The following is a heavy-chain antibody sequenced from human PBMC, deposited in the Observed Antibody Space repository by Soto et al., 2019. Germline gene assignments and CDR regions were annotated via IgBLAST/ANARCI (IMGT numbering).Heavy chain of an antibody. CDR2: INPNSGGT. CDR3: ARKKCSGGSCYYRYVNCFAP. Sequence: QVQLVQSGAEVKKPGASVKVSCKASGYTFTGYYMHWVRQGPGQGLEWMGGINPNSGGTNYAQKFQGRITMTRDTSISTAYMELSRLRSDDTAVYYCARKKCSGGSCYYRYVNCFAPCGHGTLVTVSS. V-gene: IGHV1-2*02. J-gene: IGHJ5*02. CDR1: GYTFTGYY. D-gene: IGHD2-15*01.